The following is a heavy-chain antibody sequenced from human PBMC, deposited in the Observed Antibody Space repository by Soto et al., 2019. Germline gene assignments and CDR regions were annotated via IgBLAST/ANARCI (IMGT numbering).Heavy chain of an antibody. V-gene: IGHV4-39*02. CDR2: IHSSGST. CDR3: ARDPLGFSYYEGSGLIRSVAFYI. Sequence: QLQLQESGPGLVKPSETLSLTCTVSGGSISSGSYYWGWIRQPPGKGLEWIGSIHSSGSTYYNPSLKSRVTISKDTTNNLFALNLRSVSAADTAVYYCARDPLGFSYYEGSGLIRSVAFYIWGQGTMVTVSS. D-gene: IGHD3-22*01. J-gene: IGHJ3*02. CDR1: GGSISSGSYY.